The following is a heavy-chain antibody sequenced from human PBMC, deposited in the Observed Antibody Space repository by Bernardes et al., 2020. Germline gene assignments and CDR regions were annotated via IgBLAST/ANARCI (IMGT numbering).Heavy chain of an antibody. V-gene: IGHV1-24*01. CDR1: GYTLTELS. CDR3: ATAPTMVVIATLDQFDY. Sequence: ASVQVSCKVSGYTLTELSMHWVRQAPGKGLEWMGGFDPEDGETIYAQKFQGRVTMTEDTSTDTAYMELSSLRSEDTAVYYCATAPTMVVIATLDQFDYWGQGTLVTVSS. J-gene: IGHJ4*02. CDR2: FDPEDGET. D-gene: IGHD2-21*01.